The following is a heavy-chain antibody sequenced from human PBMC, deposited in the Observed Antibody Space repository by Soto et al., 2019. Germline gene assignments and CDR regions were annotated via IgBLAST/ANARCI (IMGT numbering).Heavy chain of an antibody. D-gene: IGHD6-13*01. Sequence: QLQLQESGPGLVKPSETLSLTCTVSGGSISSSSYYWGWIRQPPGKGLEWLGSIYYSGSTYYHPSLKSRVTISVDTSKHQFSLKLSSVNAADTAVDYCASDAGFDYWGQGTLVTVSS. V-gene: IGHV4-39*01. CDR3: ASDAGFDY. CDR1: GGSISSSSYY. CDR2: IYYSGST. J-gene: IGHJ4*02.